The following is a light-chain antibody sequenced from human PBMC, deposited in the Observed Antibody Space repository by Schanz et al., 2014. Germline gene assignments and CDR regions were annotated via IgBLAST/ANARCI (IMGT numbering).Light chain of an antibody. J-gene: IGLJ2*01. CDR3: SSYAGSNSFVV. V-gene: IGLV2-14*01. CDR2: DVS. Sequence: QSALTQPASVSGSPGQSITISCTGTSSDLGGYNYVSWYQQYPGKAPKLIIYDVSNRPSGVSNRFSGSKSGNTASLTVSGLQAEDEADYYCSSYAGSNSFVVFGGGTKLTVL. CDR1: SSDLGGYNY.